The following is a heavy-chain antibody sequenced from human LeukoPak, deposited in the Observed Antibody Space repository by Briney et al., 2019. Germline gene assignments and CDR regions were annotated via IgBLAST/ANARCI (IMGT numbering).Heavy chain of an antibody. V-gene: IGHV1-18*01. CDR3: ARDVHVLLWFGERAFDI. J-gene: IGHJ3*02. CDR2: ISAYNGNT. D-gene: IGHD3-10*01. Sequence: ASVKVSCKASGYTITSYGYSWVRLAPGPGLEWMGWISAYNGNTNYAQKLQGRVTMTTDTSTSTDYMELRSLRSDDTAVYYCARDVHVLLWFGERAFDIWGQGRMVTVSS. CDR1: GYTITSYG.